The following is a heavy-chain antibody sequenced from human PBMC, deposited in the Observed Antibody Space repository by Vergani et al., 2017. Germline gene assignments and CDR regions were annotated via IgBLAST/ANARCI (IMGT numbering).Heavy chain of an antibody. Sequence: QVQLVESGGGVVQPGGSLRLSCAASGFTFSSYGMHWFRQAPGKEREWVAFIRYDGSNKYYADSVKGRFTIARDNSKNTLYLQMNSLRAEDTAVYYCAKDRYGGNSMDYFDYWGQGTLVTVSS. CDR2: IRYDGSNK. D-gene: IGHD4-23*01. J-gene: IGHJ4*02. CDR1: GFTFSSYG. CDR3: AKDRYGGNSMDYFDY. V-gene: IGHV3-30*02.